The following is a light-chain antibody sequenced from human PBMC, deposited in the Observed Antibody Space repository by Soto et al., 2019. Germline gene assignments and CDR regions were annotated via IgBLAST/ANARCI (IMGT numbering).Light chain of an antibody. CDR2: DVN. Sequence: QSALTQPASVSGSPGQSITISGTRTSSDVGGYSYVSWYQQHPGKATKLMIYDVNNRPSGVSNRLSGSKSGNTASLTISGLQAEAEADYYCSSYTYSSTLYVFGTGTKRTVL. J-gene: IGLJ1*01. CDR3: SSYTYSSTLYV. V-gene: IGLV2-14*01. CDR1: SSDVGGYSY.